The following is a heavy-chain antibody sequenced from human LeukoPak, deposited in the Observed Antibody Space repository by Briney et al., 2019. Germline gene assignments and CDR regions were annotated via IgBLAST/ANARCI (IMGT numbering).Heavy chain of an antibody. D-gene: IGHD5-12*01. CDR2: INPSGGST. V-gene: IGHV1-46*01. CDR1: GYTFTSYY. J-gene: IGHJ3*02. CDR3: ARVGLYSGYDSNAFDI. Sequence: ASVKVSCKASGYTFTSYYMHWLRQAPGQGLEWMGIINPSGGSTSYAQKFQGRVTMTRDTSTSTVYMELSSLRSEDTAVYYCARVGLYSGYDSNAFDIWGQGTMVTVSS.